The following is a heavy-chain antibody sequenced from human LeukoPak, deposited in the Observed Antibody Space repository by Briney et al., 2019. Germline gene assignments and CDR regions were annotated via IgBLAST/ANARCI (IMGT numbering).Heavy chain of an antibody. D-gene: IGHD3-3*01. CDR1: GFTFSSYA. CDR2: ISGNGGRT. Sequence: GGSLRLSCAASGFTFSSYAMSWVRQAPGRGLEWVSGISGNGGRTSYADPVKGRFIISRDNSKNTLYLRVNSLRAEDTAVYYCAKDGPGDFWSGYYLFDYWGQGTLVTVSS. V-gene: IGHV3-23*01. J-gene: IGHJ4*02. CDR3: AKDGPGDFWSGYYLFDY.